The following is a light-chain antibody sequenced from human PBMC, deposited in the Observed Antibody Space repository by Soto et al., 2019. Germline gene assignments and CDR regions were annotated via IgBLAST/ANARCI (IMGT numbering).Light chain of an antibody. CDR2: AAS. CDR1: QGVSND. Sequence: AIQMTQSPSSLSASVGDRVTITCRASQGVSNDVGWYQQKPGKAPRLLIYAASTLQSGVPSRFSGSQSATDFTLTIRSLQSEDFATYYCLQDFAYPLTFGGGTKVEIK. CDR3: LQDFAYPLT. V-gene: IGKV1-6*01. J-gene: IGKJ4*01.